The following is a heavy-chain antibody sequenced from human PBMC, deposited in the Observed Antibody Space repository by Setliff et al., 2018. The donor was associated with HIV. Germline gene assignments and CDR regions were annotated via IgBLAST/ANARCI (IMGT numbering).Heavy chain of an antibody. V-gene: IGHV4-4*02. D-gene: IGHD2-2*01. CDR2: IYHTGST. J-gene: IGHJ4*02. CDR1: GGSISSSNW. CDR3: ARGVPTADYYFDY. Sequence: SETLSLTCAVSGGSISSSNWWSWVRQPPGKGLEWIGEIYHTGSTNYNPSLKSRVTISVDKSNNQFSLKLSSVTAADTAVYYCARGVPTADYYFDYWGQGTLVTAPQ.